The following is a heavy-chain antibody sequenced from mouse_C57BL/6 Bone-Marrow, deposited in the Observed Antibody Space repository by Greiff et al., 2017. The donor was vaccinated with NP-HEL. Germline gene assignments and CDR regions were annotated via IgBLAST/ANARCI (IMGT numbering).Heavy chain of an antibody. J-gene: IGHJ4*01. CDR3: ASYYYGSSYDYYAMDY. V-gene: IGHV1-19*01. D-gene: IGHD1-1*01. CDR2: INPYNGGT. CDR1: GYTFTDYY. Sequence: VQLKQSGPVLVKPGASVKMSCKASGYTFTDYYMNWVKQSHGKSLEWIGVINPYNGGTSYNQKFKGKATLTVDKSSSTAYMELNSLTSEDSAVYYCASYYYGSSYDYYAMDYWGQGTSVTVSS.